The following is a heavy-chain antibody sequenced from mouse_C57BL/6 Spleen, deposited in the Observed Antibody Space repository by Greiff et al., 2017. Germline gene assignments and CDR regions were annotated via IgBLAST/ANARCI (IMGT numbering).Heavy chain of an antibody. J-gene: IGHJ1*03. CDR1: GFSLTSYG. CDR2: IWSGRST. V-gene: IGHV2-2*01. D-gene: IGHD1-1*01. Sequence: QVQLKESGPGLVQPSQSLSITCTVSGFSLTSYGVHWVRQYPGKGLEWLGVIWSGRSTDYNADFITRLSISKDNSKSQVFFKMNSLQADDTAIYYCARNWGTTVWYFDVWGTGTTVTVSS. CDR3: ARNWGTTVWYFDV.